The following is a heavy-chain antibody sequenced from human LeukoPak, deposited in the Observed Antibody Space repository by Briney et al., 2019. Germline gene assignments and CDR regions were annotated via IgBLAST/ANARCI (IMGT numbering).Heavy chain of an antibody. D-gene: IGHD3-10*01. Sequence: GGSLRLSCAASGFTFSRYAMSWVRQAPGKGLEWVSGISGSGGSTYYADSVKGRFTISRDNSRNTLYLQMNNLRAEDTAVYYCAKNPDYYGSGSYYKYFDYWGKGTLVTVSS. CDR3: AKNPDYYGSGSYYKYFDY. V-gene: IGHV3-23*01. J-gene: IGHJ4*02. CDR1: GFTFSRYA. CDR2: ISGSGGST.